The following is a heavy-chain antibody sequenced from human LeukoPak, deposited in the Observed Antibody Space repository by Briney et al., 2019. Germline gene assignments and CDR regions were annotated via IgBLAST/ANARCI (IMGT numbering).Heavy chain of an antibody. J-gene: IGHJ1*01. CDR2: ISSNGGST. CDR3: ASPSYNSSGQEYFQH. CDR1: GFTFSSYA. Sequence: GGSLRLSCAASGFTFSSYAMHWVRQAPGKGLEYVSAISSNGGSTYYANYVKGRFTISRDNSKNTLYLQMGSLSAEDMAVHYCASPSYNSSGQEYFQHWGQGTLVTVSS. V-gene: IGHV3-64*01. D-gene: IGHD3-22*01.